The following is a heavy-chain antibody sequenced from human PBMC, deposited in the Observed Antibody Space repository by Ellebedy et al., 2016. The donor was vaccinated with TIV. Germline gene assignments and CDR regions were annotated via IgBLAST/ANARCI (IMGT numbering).Heavy chain of an antibody. D-gene: IGHD6-13*01. CDR3: ASLASSSSWPNFDY. Sequence: SEILSLTCSVSGGSISSSSYHWGWIRQPPGKGLEWIGSIHYSGSTNYNPSLKSRLTFSVDTSKNQFSLKLSSVTAADTAVYYCASLASSSSWPNFDYWGQGTLVTVSS. J-gene: IGHJ4*02. CDR2: IHYSGST. V-gene: IGHV4-39*01. CDR1: GGSISSSSYH.